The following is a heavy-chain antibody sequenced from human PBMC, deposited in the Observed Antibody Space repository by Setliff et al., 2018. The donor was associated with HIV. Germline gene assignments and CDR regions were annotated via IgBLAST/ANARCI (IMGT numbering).Heavy chain of an antibody. J-gene: IGHJ4*02. Sequence: PSETLSLTCDVSGGSISSNSWWTWVRQPPGKGLEWIGQIYHGGNTRYNPSLKSRLTMSIDKSKNQVSLELSSVTAADTAVYYCARDAGGSVGNYYFDYWGQGTLVTVSS. V-gene: IGHV4-4*02. CDR1: GGSISSNSW. CDR3: ARDAGGSVGNYYFDY. D-gene: IGHD2-15*01. CDR2: IYHGGNT.